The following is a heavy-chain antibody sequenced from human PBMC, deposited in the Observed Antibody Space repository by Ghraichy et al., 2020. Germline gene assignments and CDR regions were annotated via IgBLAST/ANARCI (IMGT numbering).Heavy chain of an antibody. D-gene: IGHD4-23*01. CDR1: GFSFSGYS. V-gene: IGHV3-48*02. J-gene: IGHJ6*02. Sequence: GGSLILSCVGSGFSFSGYSMNWVRQSPGKGLEWVSSITSSSRTKSYADSVQGRFTISRDNVRNSMNLQMNSLRDEDTAVYYCARGSRVVRFYYYDGMDVWGQGTTVTVSS. CDR2: ITSSSRTK. CDR3: ARGSRVVRFYYYDGMDV.